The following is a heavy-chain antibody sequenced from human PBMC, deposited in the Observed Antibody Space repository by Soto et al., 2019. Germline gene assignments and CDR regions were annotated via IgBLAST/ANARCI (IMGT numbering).Heavy chain of an antibody. CDR1: GGSISSGRYY. V-gene: IGHV4-31*03. J-gene: IGHJ2*01. Sequence: PXETLSLPCTVSGGSISSGRYYWSWVRQHPGKGLEWMGYITDSGSTYNKPSLRGRVTMSVDTTENQFSLNLNSVTSADTAVYHCARGSGGNWYFDIWGRGTLVTVSS. CDR3: ARGSGGNWYFDI. CDR2: ITDSGST.